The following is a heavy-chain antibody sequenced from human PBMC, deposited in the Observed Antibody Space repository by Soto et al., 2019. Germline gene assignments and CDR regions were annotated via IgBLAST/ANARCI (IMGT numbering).Heavy chain of an antibody. Sequence: ASVKVSCKAPADTFTSYYIHWVRQAPGHGLEWMGWLSAYNGDTNFAQKFQGRVTMTTDTSTTTAYLEVRHLRSDDTAIYYCARSMPYSIGWEPNDYWGQGTRVTVYS. D-gene: IGHD6-19*01. CDR3: ARSMPYSIGWEPNDY. CDR2: LSAYNGDT. V-gene: IGHV1-18*04. CDR1: ADTFTSYY. J-gene: IGHJ4*02.